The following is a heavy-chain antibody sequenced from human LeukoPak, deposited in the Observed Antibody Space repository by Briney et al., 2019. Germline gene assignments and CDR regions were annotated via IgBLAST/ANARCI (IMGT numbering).Heavy chain of an antibody. J-gene: IGHJ3*02. Sequence: GGSLRLSCAASGFSFSTYGMNWVRQAPGKGLEWVAFIRYDESNKSYADSVKGRFTISRDNSKNTLYLQMNSLRAEDTAVYYCAKGVAHTIFGEYDAFDIWGQGTMVTVSS. CDR1: GFSFSTYG. CDR3: AKGVAHTIFGEYDAFDI. CDR2: IRYDESNK. D-gene: IGHD3-3*01. V-gene: IGHV3-30*02.